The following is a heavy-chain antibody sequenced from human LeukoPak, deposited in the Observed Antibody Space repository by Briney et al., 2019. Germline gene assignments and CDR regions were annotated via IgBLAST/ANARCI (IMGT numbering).Heavy chain of an antibody. V-gene: IGHV3-48*01. CDR2: ISSSSSTI. Sequence: GGSLRLSCAASGFTFSSYSMNWVRQAPGKGLEWVSYISSSSSTIYYADSVKGRFTISRDNSKNTLYLQMNSLRAEDTAVYYCARGGYSSGWVLDYWGQGTLVTVSS. CDR3: ARGGYSSGWVLDY. J-gene: IGHJ4*02. D-gene: IGHD6-19*01. CDR1: GFTFSSYS.